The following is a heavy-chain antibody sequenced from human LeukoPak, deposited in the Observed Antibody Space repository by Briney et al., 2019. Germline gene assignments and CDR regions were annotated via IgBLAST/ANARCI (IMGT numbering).Heavy chain of an antibody. CDR1: GFTFSSYG. CDR2: ISSTSSSYI. J-gene: IGHJ4*02. CDR3: ASAYYYDSSGYYYSHY. Sequence: EGSLRLSCAASGFTFSSYGMSWVRQAPGKGLEWVSSISSTSSSYIYYADSVKGRFTISRDNAKNSLYLQMNSLRAEDTAVYYCASAYYYDSSGYYYSHYWGQGTLVTVSS. V-gene: IGHV3-21*01. D-gene: IGHD3-22*01.